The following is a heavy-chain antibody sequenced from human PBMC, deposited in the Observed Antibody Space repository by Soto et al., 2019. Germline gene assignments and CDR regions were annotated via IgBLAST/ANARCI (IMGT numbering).Heavy chain of an antibody. CDR1: GFTFSNYA. CDR2: ISGSGGDT. CDR3: AQETNYSYGMDV. V-gene: IGHV3-23*01. Sequence: GGSLRLSCAASGFTFSNYAMSWVRQAPGKGLGWVSSISGSGGDTYYPDSVKGRFAISRDNSKNMLYLQMNSLRAEDTAVYYCAQETNYSYGMDVWGQGTTVTVSS. D-gene: IGHD4-17*01. J-gene: IGHJ6*02.